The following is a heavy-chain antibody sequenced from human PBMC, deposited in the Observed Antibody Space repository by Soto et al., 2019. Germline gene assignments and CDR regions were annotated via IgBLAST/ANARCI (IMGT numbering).Heavy chain of an antibody. V-gene: IGHV4-34*01. CDR1: GWSLSGYY. CDR3: ARFRSGAGKYYYYYGMDV. Sequence: XEALSLTCSVYGWSLSGYYWSWIRQPPGKGLEWIGEINHSGSTNYNPSLKSRVTISVDMSKNQFSLELSSVTAADTAVYYCARFRSGAGKYYYYYGMDVWRQGTTVTVSS. D-gene: IGHD3-10*01. CDR2: INHSGST. J-gene: IGHJ6*02.